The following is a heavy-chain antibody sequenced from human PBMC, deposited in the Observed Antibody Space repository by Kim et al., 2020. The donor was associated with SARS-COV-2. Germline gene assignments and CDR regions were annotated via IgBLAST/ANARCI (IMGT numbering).Heavy chain of an antibody. J-gene: IGHJ4*02. CDR3: ASSTMGGIFDY. CDR2: IYHSGST. V-gene: IGHV4-4*02. Sequence: SETLSLTCAVSGGSISSSNWWSWVRQPPGTGLEWIGEIYHSGSTNYNPSLKSRVTIPVDKSKNQFSLKLSSVTAADTAVYYCASSTMGGIFDYWGQGTLVTVSS. CDR1: GGSISSSNW. D-gene: IGHD3-10*01.